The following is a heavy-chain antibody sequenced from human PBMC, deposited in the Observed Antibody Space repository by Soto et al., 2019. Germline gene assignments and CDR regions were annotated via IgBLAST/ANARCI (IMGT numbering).Heavy chain of an antibody. D-gene: IGHD2-2*01. CDR3: KVSNIVAPPYGMPV. CDR2: INAGNGNT. Sequence: GASVKVSCKASGYTFTRYAMHWVRQAPGQRLEWMGWINAGNGNTKYSQKFQGRVAITRDTSASTANMEMSSLRTEDTAEYYNKVSNIVAPPYGMPVWGQGTTVTVSS. J-gene: IGHJ6*02. CDR1: GYTFTRYA. V-gene: IGHV1-3*01.